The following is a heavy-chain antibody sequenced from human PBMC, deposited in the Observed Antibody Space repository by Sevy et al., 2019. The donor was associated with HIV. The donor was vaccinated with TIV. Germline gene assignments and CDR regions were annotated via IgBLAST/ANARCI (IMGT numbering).Heavy chain of an antibody. J-gene: IGHJ4*02. CDR1: GFTFSSYA. Sequence: GGSQRLSCAASGFTFSSYAMHWVRQAPGKGLEWVAVISYDGSNKYYADSVKGRFTISRDNSKNTLYLQMNSLRAEDTAVYYCARDGRGSGNYYFDYWGQGTLVTVSS. D-gene: IGHD3-10*01. CDR3: ARDGRGSGNYYFDY. V-gene: IGHV3-30-3*01. CDR2: ISYDGSNK.